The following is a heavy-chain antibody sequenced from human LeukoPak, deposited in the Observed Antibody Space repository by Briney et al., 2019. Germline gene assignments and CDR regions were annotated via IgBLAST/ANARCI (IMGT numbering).Heavy chain of an antibody. Sequence: PGGSLRLSCAASGFTFSSYSTNWVRQAPGKGLEWVSSISSSSSYIYYADSVKGRFTISRDNAKNSLYLQMNSLRAEDTAVYYCARDVLGELHYCDFWGQGTLVTVSS. CDR3: ARDVLGELHYCDF. J-gene: IGHJ4*02. V-gene: IGHV3-21*01. CDR1: GFTFSSYS. D-gene: IGHD3-16*01. CDR2: ISSSSSYI.